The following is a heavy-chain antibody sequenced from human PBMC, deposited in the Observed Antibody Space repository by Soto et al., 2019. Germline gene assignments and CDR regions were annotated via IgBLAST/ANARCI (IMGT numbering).Heavy chain of an antibody. CDR3: ARGIAMVRGILYY. Sequence: QVHLVQSGAELKKPGASVNVSCQASGSTFSNYFIHWLRQAPGQGLEWMGISDPGGTRTSYAQKFKGRVTMTRDTSTSRVYMELNRLRSEDTAVYCCARGIAMVRGILYYWGEGTLVTVSS. J-gene: IGHJ4*02. CDR2: SDPGGTRT. V-gene: IGHV1-46*01. CDR1: GSTFSNYF. D-gene: IGHD3-10*01.